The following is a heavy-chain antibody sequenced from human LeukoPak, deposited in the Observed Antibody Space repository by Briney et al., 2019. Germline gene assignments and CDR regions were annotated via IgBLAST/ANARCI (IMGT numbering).Heavy chain of an antibody. CDR3: ARWRDYSWFDP. D-gene: IGHD3/OR15-3a*01. V-gene: IGHV3-48*03. CDR2: ISSSGSTI. Sequence: GGSLRLSCAASGFTFSSYEMSCVRQAPGKGLEWVSYISSSGSTIYYAYSVKGLFTISRDNAKNSLYLQMNSLRAEDTAVYYCARWRDYSWFDPWGQGTLVTVSS. J-gene: IGHJ5*02. CDR1: GFTFSSYE.